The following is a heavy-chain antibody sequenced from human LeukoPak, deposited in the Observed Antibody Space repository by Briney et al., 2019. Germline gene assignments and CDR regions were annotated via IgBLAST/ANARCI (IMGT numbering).Heavy chain of an antibody. J-gene: IGHJ4*02. Sequence: GASVKVSCKASGYAFTNYYMHWVRQAPGQGLEWMGIISPSGADTIYAQKFQGRVTMTRDTSTSTLYMELSSLRSEDTAVYYCARDYHGSGSLTTFDYWGQGTLVTVSS. CDR1: GYAFTNYY. V-gene: IGHV1-46*01. D-gene: IGHD3-10*01. CDR3: ARDYHGSGSLTTFDY. CDR2: ISPSGADT.